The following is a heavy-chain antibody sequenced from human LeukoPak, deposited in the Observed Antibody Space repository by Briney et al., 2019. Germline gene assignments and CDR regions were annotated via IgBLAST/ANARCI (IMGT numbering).Heavy chain of an antibody. D-gene: IGHD2-2*01. CDR1: GGSISSYY. V-gene: IGHV4-4*07. CDR3: ARDTGYQLLKSNWFDP. CDR2: IYTSGST. J-gene: IGHJ5*02. Sequence: SETLSLTCTVSGGSISSYYWSWIRQPAEKGLEWIGRIYTSGSTNYNPSLKSRVTMSVDTSKNQFSLKLSSVTAADTAVYYCARDTGYQLLKSNWFDPWGQGTLVTVSS.